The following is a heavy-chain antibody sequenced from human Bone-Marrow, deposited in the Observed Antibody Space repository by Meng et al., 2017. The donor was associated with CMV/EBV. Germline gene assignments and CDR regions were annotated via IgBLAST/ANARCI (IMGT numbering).Heavy chain of an antibody. J-gene: IGHJ4*02. CDR1: GFTFTPYT. V-gene: IGHV3-7*01. Sequence: GESLKISCVASGFTFTPYTMTWVRQAPGKGLEWVANIKQDGSEKYYVDSVKGRFTISRDNTKNSLYLQMNSLRAEDTAVYYCARDVDYDFWSGYYTGVDYWGQGTLVTVSS. CDR3: ARDVDYDFWSGYYTGVDY. CDR2: IKQDGSEK. D-gene: IGHD3-3*01.